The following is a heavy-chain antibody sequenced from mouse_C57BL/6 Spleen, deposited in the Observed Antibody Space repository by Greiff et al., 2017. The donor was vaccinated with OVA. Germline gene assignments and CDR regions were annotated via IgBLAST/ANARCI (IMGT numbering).Heavy chain of an antibody. Sequence: VQLQESGAELVKPGASVKLSCKASGYTFTEYTIHWVKQRSGQGLEWIGWFYPGSGSIKYNEKFKDKATLTADKSSSTVYMELSRLTSEDSAVYFCARDEGGRRGTFYYAMDYWGQGTSVTVSS. CDR2: FYPGSGSI. D-gene: IGHD3-3*01. J-gene: IGHJ4*01. CDR3: ARDEGGRRGTFYYAMDY. V-gene: IGHV1-62-2*01. CDR1: GYTFTEYT.